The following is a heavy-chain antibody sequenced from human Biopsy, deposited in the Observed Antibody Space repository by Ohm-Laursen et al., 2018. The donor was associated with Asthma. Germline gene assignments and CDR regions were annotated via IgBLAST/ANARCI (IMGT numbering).Heavy chain of an antibody. CDR1: GGTFNAYV. J-gene: IGHJ4*02. V-gene: IGHV1-69*13. CDR3: ARKAGSCISRTCYSLDF. CDR2: INSVFGTT. D-gene: IGHD2-2*01. Sequence: SVKVSCKTLGGTFNAYVIGWVRQAPGQGLEWMGGINSVFGTTTYPQKFQDRVTITADDSTSTVYMELSSLRSEDTAVYYCARKAGSCISRTCYSLDFWGQGTLVTVSS.